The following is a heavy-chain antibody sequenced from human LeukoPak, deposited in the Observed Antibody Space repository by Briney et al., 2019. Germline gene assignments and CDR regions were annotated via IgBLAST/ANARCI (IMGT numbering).Heavy chain of an antibody. D-gene: IGHD5-18*01. CDR1: GGSISSSSYY. CDR2: ICYSGST. CDR3: ASLDTARDFDELGSLFDY. V-gene: IGHV4-39*07. J-gene: IGHJ4*02. Sequence: SETLSLTCTVSGGSISSSSYYWGWIRQPPGKGLEWNGSICYSGSTYYNPSLKSRVTISVDTSKNQFSLKLSSVTAADTAVYYCASLDTARDFDELGSLFDYWGQGTLVTVSS.